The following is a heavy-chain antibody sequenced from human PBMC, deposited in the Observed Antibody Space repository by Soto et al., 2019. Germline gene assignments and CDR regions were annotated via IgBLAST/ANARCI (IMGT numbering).Heavy chain of an antibody. V-gene: IGHV3-15*07. D-gene: IGHD2-2*02. CDR3: TTDPPFYCSSASCHNDY. Sequence: EVQLVESGGGLVKPGGSLRLSCAASGFTFSNAWMNWVRQAPGKGLEWVGRIKSKTDGGTTDYAEPVKGRITISSDDSKNTLYLQMNSLKAELTDVCYCTTDPPFYCSSASCHNDYWGQGTLVTVSS. CDR1: GFTFSNAW. J-gene: IGHJ4*02. CDR2: IKSKTDGGTT.